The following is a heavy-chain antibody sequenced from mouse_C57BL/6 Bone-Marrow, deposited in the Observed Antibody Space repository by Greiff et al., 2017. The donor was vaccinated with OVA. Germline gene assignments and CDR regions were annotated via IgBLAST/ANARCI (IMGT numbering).Heavy chain of an antibody. J-gene: IGHJ3*01. Sequence: EVKVVESGAELVRPGASVKLSCTASGFNIKDDYMHWVKQRPEQGLEWIGWIDPENGDTEYASKFQGKATITADTSSNTAYLQLSSLTSEDTAVYYCTTEGLLPFAYWGQGTLVTVSA. CDR2: IDPENGDT. V-gene: IGHV14-4*01. CDR3: TTEGLLPFAY. D-gene: IGHD2-13*01. CDR1: GFNIKDDY.